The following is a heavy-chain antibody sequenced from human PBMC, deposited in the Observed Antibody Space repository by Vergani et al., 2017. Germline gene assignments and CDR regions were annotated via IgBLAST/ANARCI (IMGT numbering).Heavy chain of an antibody. CDR2: SIPILGIA. CDR1: GGTFSSYT. Sequence: QVQLVHSGAEVKKPGSSVKVSCKASGGTFSSYTISWVRQAPGQGLEWMGRSIPILGIANYAQKFQGRVTITADKSSSTAYMELSSLRSEDTAVYYCARDQGYCDSSGYYCYWGQGTLVTVSS. CDR3: ARDQGYCDSSGYYCY. V-gene: IGHV1-69*04. J-gene: IGHJ4*02. D-gene: IGHD3-22*01.